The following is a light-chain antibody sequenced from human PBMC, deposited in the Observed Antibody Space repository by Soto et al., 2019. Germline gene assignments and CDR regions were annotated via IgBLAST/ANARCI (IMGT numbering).Light chain of an antibody. CDR1: QSVSSSY. CDR2: GAS. J-gene: IGKJ1*01. CDR3: QQYGSSPPWT. V-gene: IGKV3-20*01. Sequence: EIVSTQSPGTLSLSPGERATLSCRASQSVSSSYLAWYQQKPGQAPRLRIYGASSRATGIPDRFSGSGSGTDFTLTISRLEPEDFAVYYCQQYGSSPPWTFGQGTKVEIK.